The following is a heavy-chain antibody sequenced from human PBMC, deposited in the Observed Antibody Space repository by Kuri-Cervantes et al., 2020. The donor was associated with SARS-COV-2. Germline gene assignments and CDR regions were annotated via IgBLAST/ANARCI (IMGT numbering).Heavy chain of an antibody. CDR3: ALMGQRLQYYFDY. CDR2: ISSSGSTI. J-gene: IGHJ4*02. CDR1: GFTFSSYE. V-gene: IGHV3-48*03. D-gene: IGHD5-12*01. Sequence: GGSLRLSCAASGFTFSSYEMNWVRQAPGKGLEWVSYISSSGSTIYYADSVKGRFTISRDNAKNSLYLQMNSLRAEDTAVYYCALMGQRLQYYFDYWGQGTLVPVSS.